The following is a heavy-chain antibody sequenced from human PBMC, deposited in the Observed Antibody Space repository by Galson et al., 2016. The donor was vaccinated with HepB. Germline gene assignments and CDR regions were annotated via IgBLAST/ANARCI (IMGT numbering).Heavy chain of an antibody. Sequence: SLRLSCAASGFSFSSYSMNWVRQAPGKGLEWVSSISLGSTYIDYVDSVKGRFTISRDNAKNSLYLQMNSLRAGDTAVYYCARDLQAGWGGTMAYWGQGTLVTVSS. CDR3: ARDLQAGWGGTMAY. CDR1: GFSFSSYS. V-gene: IGHV3-21*01. D-gene: IGHD2-15*01. J-gene: IGHJ4*02. CDR2: ISLGSTYI.